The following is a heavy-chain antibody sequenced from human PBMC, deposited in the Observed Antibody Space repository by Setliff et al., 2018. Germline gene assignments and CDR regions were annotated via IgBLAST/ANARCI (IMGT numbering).Heavy chain of an antibody. Sequence: GGSLRLSCAASGFTFSDYYMSWIRQAPGKGLEWVSYITSSGTTTSYTDSVKGRFAISRDNARNSLYLQMNSLRVEDTAVYYCARVPRFGELPLDVWGKGTTVTVSS. CDR2: ITSSGTTT. CDR1: GFTFSDYY. V-gene: IGHV3-11*01. J-gene: IGHJ6*04. D-gene: IGHD3-10*01. CDR3: ARVPRFGELPLDV.